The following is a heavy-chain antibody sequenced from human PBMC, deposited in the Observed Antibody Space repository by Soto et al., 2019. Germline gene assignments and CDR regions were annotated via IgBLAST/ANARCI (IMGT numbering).Heavy chain of an antibody. J-gene: IGHJ4*02. CDR1: GFTFSSYS. V-gene: IGHV3-48*01. Sequence: GGSLRLSCAASGFTFSSYSMNWVRQAPGKGLEWVSYISSSSSTIYYADSVKGRFTISRDNAKNSLYLQMNSLRAEDTAVYYCAREPRITIFGVARGNDYWGQGTLVTVSS. D-gene: IGHD3-3*01. CDR2: ISSSSSTI. CDR3: AREPRITIFGVARGNDY.